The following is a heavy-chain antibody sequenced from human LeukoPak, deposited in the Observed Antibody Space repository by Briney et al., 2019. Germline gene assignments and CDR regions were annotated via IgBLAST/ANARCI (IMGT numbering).Heavy chain of an antibody. J-gene: IGHJ4*02. CDR2: ISAYNGNT. CDR3: ARFRAGVGEPYGDY. CDR1: GYTFTSYG. D-gene: IGHD3-10*01. V-gene: IGHV1-18*01. Sequence: GASVKVSCKASGYTFTSYGISWVRQAPGRGLEWMGWISAYNGNTNYAQKLQGRVTMTTDTSTSTAYMELRSLRSDDTAVYYCARFRAGVGEPYGDYWGQGTLVTVSS.